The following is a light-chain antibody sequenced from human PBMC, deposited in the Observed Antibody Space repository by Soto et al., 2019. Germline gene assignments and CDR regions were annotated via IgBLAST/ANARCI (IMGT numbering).Light chain of an antibody. CDR3: QQRSNWPLT. V-gene: IGKV3-11*01. J-gene: IGKJ4*01. Sequence: EIVLTQSPATLSLSPGERATLSCKASQSVGSYLVWYQQKPGQAPRLLIYDASKRATGIPVRFSGSGSGADFTPTIGSLEPEDFALYYWQQRSNWPLTFGGGTKVEIK. CDR2: DAS. CDR1: QSVGSY.